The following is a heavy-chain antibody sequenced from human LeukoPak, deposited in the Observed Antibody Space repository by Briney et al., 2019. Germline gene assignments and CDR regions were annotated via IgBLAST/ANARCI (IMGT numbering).Heavy chain of an antibody. V-gene: IGHV1-2*02. J-gene: IGHJ4*02. CDR2: INPDRGGT. CDR3: AISIQAAAIPAFDY. Sequence: GASVKVSCKAPGNTFAAHNIHWMRQAPGQGLELMGWINPDRGGTDYARQFQGRVTMTSDTSIRAAYMELSSLVSEDSAVYFCAISIQAAAIPAFDYWGQGTLVTVPS. CDR1: GNTFAAHN. D-gene: IGHD6-25*01.